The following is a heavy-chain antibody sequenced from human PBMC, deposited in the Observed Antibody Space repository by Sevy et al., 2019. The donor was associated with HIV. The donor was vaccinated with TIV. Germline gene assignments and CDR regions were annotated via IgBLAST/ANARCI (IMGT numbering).Heavy chain of an antibody. V-gene: IGHV3-30*18. J-gene: IGHJ6*02. Sequence: GGSLRLSCTASGFTFSTYDIHWVRQAPGKGLEWVATISYDGNYRYYSDSVRGRFSMSRDNSKNTAYLQMSGLSVEDTAVYYCAKNRPPGGSYFSRHGMDVWGRGTTVTVSS. CDR3: AKNRPPGGSYFSRHGMDV. CDR2: ISYDGNYR. D-gene: IGHD1-26*01. CDR1: GFTFSTYD.